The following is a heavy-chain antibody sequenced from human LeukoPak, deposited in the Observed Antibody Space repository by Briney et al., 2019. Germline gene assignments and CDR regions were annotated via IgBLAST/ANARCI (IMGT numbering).Heavy chain of an antibody. D-gene: IGHD2-2*01. Sequence: GGSLRLSCAASGFDFSTYTMNWVRQAPGKGLEWVSSISSSSSYIYYADSVKGRFTVSRDNAKNSMYLQMNSLRAEDTAVYYCTRDPGRCTSTSCYPDYWGQGTLVTVSS. CDR1: GFDFSTYT. J-gene: IGHJ4*02. CDR2: ISSSSSYI. CDR3: TRDPGRCTSTSCYPDY. V-gene: IGHV3-21*01.